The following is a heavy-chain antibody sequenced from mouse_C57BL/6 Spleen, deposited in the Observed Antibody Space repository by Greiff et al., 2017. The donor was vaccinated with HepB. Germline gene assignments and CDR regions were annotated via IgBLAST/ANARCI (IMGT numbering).Heavy chain of an antibody. CDR2: IRNKANGYTT. CDR3: ARKYDGYYDLGAMDY. CDR1: GFTFTDYY. J-gene: IGHJ4*01. Sequence: EVKLMESGGGLVQPGGSLSLSCAASGFTFTDYYMSWVRQPPGKALEWLGFIRNKANGYTTEYSASVKGRFTISRDNSQSILYLQMNALRAEDSATYYCARKYDGYYDLGAMDYWGQGTSVTVSS. V-gene: IGHV7-3*01. D-gene: IGHD2-3*01.